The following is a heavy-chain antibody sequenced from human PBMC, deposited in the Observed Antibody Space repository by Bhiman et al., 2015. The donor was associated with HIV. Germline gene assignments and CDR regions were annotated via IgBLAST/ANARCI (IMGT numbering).Heavy chain of an antibody. Sequence: EVQLVESGGGLVQPGGSLRLSCAGSGFTFEDYGMHWVRQVPGKGLEWVSGINWSSGHIYYADSVKGRFTISRDNAKKSLYLQMTSLRPDDTALYFCAKVPPNSGSYPFDSWGQGTLVTVAS. CDR1: GFTFEDYG. CDR3: AKVPPNSGSYPFDS. D-gene: IGHD1-26*01. J-gene: IGHJ4*02. CDR2: INWSSGHI. V-gene: IGHV3-9*01.